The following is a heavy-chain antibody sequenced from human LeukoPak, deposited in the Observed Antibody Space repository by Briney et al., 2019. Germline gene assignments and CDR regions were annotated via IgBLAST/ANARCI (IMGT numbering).Heavy chain of an antibody. J-gene: IGHJ1*01. V-gene: IGHV3-73*01. Sequence: GGSLRLSCAASGFTFSGSAMHWVRQASGKGLEWVGRIRSKANSYATAYAASVKGRFTISRDDSKNTAYLQMNSLKTEDTALYYCTRSLSPLFQHWGQGTLVTVSS. CDR3: TRSLSPLFQH. CDR1: GFTFSGSA. CDR2: IRSKANSYAT.